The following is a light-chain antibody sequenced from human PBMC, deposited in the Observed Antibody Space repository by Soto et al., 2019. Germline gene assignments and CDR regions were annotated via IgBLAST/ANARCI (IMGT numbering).Light chain of an antibody. CDR3: QQYNDWPLP. CDR1: QSVSSN. CDR2: GAF. V-gene: IGKV3-15*01. J-gene: IGKJ1*01. Sequence: IVMTQAPVTRAVATRERATLSRRASQSVSSNLAWYQQKPGQAPSLLIYGAFTRATGIPARFSGTGSGTEFTLTISSLQSEDFALYYCQQYNDWPLPFGQGTKADIK.